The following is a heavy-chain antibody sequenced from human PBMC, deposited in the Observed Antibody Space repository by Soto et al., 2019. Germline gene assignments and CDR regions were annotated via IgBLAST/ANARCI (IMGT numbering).Heavy chain of an antibody. Sequence: QVQLVQSGPEVTKPGASVKVSCKASGYTFPNYGLSWVRLAPGQGLEWMGWISVHNGNTKYVQNLQGRVTITAETSTSTAYMETRSLISEDTAVYYCASEPYGIVGAPRLVFNDGFDIWGQGTMITVSS. CDR2: ISVHNGNT. D-gene: IGHD1-26*01. J-gene: IGHJ3*02. CDR1: GYTFPNYG. V-gene: IGHV1-18*04. CDR3: ASEPYGIVGAPRLVFNDGFDI.